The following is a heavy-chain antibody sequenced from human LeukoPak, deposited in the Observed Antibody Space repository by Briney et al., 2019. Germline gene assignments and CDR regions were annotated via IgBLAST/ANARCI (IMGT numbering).Heavy chain of an antibody. CDR2: MKEDGTEE. CDR3: VRGGWELDY. CDR1: GFTFKYYW. D-gene: IGHD1-26*01. V-gene: IGHV3-7*01. Sequence: GGPLRLSCAASGFTFKYYWMAWVRQAPGKGLEWVAHMKEDGTEEYYVDSVKGRFTIFRDDAKSSLFLQMNSLTAEDTALYYCVRGGWELDYWGQGTLVTVSS. J-gene: IGHJ4*02.